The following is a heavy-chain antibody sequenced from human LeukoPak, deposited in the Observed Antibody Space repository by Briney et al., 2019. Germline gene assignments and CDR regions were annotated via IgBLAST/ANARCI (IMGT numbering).Heavy chain of an antibody. CDR1: GFTFSSYG. Sequence: GGSLRLSCAASGFTFSSYGMHWVCQAPGKGLEWVAVIWYDGSNKYYADSVKGRFTISRDNSKNTLYLQMNSLRAEDTAVYYCARKILDYGDPPYYYGMDVWGQGTTVTVSS. CDR3: ARKILDYGDPPYYYGMDV. CDR2: IWYDGSNK. J-gene: IGHJ6*02. D-gene: IGHD4-17*01. V-gene: IGHV3-33*01.